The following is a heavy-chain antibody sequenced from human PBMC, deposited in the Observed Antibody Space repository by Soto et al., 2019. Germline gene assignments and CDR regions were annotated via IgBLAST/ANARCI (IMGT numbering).Heavy chain of an antibody. J-gene: IGHJ4*02. CDR3: ARDQSLIAAAGDY. V-gene: IGHV3-48*04. CDR2: ISSSSSTI. D-gene: IGHD6-13*01. CDR1: EFTFSSYS. Sequence: GGSLRLSCAASEFTFSSYSMNWVRQAPGKGLEWVSYISSSSSTIYYADSVKGRFTISRDNAKNSLYLQMNSLRAEDTAVYYCARDQSLIAAAGDYWGQGTLVTVSS.